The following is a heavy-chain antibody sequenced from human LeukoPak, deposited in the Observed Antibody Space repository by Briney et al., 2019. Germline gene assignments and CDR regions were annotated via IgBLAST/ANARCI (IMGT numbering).Heavy chain of an antibody. J-gene: IGHJ4*02. CDR2: IYYSGIT. V-gene: IGHV4-59*01. D-gene: IGHD1-26*01. Sequence: SETLSLTCTVSGGSISSYYWSWLRQPPGKGLEWIGYIYYSGITNYNPSLKSRVTISVYTSNNQFSLKLSSVTAADTAVYYCARVGVGATPYFDYWGQGTLVTVSS. CDR1: GGSISSYY. CDR3: ARVGVGATPYFDY.